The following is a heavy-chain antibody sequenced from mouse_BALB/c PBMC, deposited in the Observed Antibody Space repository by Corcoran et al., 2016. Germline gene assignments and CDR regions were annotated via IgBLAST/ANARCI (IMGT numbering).Heavy chain of an antibody. J-gene: IGHJ3*01. CDR1: GFSLSTSGMG. D-gene: IGHD2-4*01. CDR2: IYWDDDK. Sequence: QVTLKESGPEILQPSQTLSLTCSFSGFSLSTSGMGVSWIRQHSGKGLEWLAHIYWDDDKRYNPSLKSRLTISKDTSRNQVFLKITSVDTADTATYYCARSMITTTEFVYWGQGTLVTVSA. V-gene: IGHV8-12*01. CDR3: ARSMITTTEFVY.